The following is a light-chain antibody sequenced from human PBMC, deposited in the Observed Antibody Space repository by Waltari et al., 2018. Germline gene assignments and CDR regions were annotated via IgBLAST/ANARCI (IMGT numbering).Light chain of an antibody. V-gene: IGKV1-39*01. CDR3: QQSYSTLRGT. CDR2: AAS. Sequence: DIQMTQSPSSLSASVGDRVTIPCRASQSISSYLNWYQQKPGKAPNLLFYAASSLQSGVPSRFSGSGSGTDFTLTISSLQPEDFATYYCQQSYSTLRGTFGQGTKLEIK. CDR1: QSISSY. J-gene: IGKJ2*01.